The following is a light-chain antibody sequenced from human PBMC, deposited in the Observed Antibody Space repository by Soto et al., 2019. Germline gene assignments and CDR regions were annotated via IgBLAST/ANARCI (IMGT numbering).Light chain of an antibody. J-gene: IGKJ4*01. Sequence: DIVMTQSPDSLAVSLGERATINCKSSQSVFYNSNNKNYLAWYQQKPGQPPRLLIYWASTRESGVPDRFSGSWSGTDFTLTISSLQAEDVAVYYCHQYYSAPQAFGGGTKVEIQ. CDR3: HQYYSAPQA. V-gene: IGKV4-1*01. CDR2: WAS. CDR1: QSVFYNSNNKNY.